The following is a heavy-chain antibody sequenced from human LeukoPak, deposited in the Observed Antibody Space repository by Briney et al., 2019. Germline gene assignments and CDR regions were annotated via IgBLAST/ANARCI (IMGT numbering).Heavy chain of an antibody. CDR3: ARVPAGYSSSWYGYFDY. Sequence: SETLSLTCTVSGGSISSGGYYWSWIRQHPGKGLGWIGYIYYSGSTYYNPSLKSRVTISVDTSKNQFSLKLSSVTAADTAVYYCARVPAGYSSSWYGYFDYWGQGTLVTVSS. V-gene: IGHV4-31*03. J-gene: IGHJ4*02. CDR1: GGSISSGGYY. D-gene: IGHD6-13*01. CDR2: IYYSGST.